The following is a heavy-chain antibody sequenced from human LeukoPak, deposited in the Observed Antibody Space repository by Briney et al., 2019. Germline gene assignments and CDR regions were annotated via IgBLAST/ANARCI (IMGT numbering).Heavy chain of an antibody. CDR2: IYSSGNT. V-gene: IGHV4-4*07. J-gene: IGHJ4*02. Sequence: PSETLSLTCGVSGGPISGYHWNWIRQSAGKGLEWIGRIYSSGNTTYNHSLESRVSMSVETSKKQLSLRLSSVTAADTAVYYCARGKYDTSGYYQQFDFWGQGTSVTVSS. CDR3: ARGKYDTSGYYQQFDF. CDR1: GGPISGYH. D-gene: IGHD3-22*01.